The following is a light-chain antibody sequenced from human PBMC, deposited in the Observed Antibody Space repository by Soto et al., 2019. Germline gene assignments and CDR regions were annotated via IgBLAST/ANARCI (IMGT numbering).Light chain of an antibody. CDR1: QGIRSW. J-gene: IGKJ1*01. CDR3: QQYNSFPWT. Sequence: DIQMTQSPSSVSASVGDRVTITCRASQGIRSWLAWYQQKPGKAPKLLIYAASSLQSGVPSRFSGSGSGTDFTLTIRNLQPDDFATYYCQQYNSFPWTFGLGTKVDIK. CDR2: AAS. V-gene: IGKV1-12*01.